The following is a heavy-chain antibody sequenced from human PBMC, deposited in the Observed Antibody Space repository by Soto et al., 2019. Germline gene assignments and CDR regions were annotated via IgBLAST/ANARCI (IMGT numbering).Heavy chain of an antibody. D-gene: IGHD3-10*01. V-gene: IGHV3-53*01. CDR3: AWGIDDNCYYLES. J-gene: IGHJ4*02. CDR1: GFSVSNFF. Sequence: EVQLVESGGGLMQPGGSLRLSCAASGFSVSNFFMTWVRQAPGKGLEWVSVIYDGGRTFYADSVKGRFTISRDNSKKTVHLQMYARGAEDTSVYYCAWGIDDNCYYLESWGQGTLVTVSS. CDR2: IYDGGRT.